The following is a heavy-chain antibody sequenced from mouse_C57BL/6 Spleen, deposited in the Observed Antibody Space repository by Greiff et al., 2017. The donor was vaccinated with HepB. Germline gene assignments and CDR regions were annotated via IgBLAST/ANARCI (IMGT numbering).Heavy chain of an antibody. CDR2: IYPRSGNT. CDR1: GYTFTSYG. Sequence: VQLQQSGAELARPGASVKLSCKASGYTFTSYGISWVKQRTGQGLEWIGEIYPRSGNTYYNEKFKGKATLNADKSSSTAYMELRSLPSEDSAVYFCARSQLGSYYYAMDYWGQGTSVTVSS. J-gene: IGHJ4*01. D-gene: IGHD4-1*02. CDR3: ARSQLGSYYYAMDY. V-gene: IGHV1-81*01.